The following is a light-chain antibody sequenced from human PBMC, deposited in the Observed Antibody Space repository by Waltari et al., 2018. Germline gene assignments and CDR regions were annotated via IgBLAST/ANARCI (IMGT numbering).Light chain of an antibody. CDR2: AAS. Sequence: DIQLTQSPSFLSASVGDRVTITCRASQGISSYLAWYQQNPGKAPKLLIYAASTLQSGVPSRFSGSGSGTEFTLTISSLQPEDFATYYCQQLNSYPSFGPGTKVDIK. CDR3: QQLNSYPS. V-gene: IGKV1-9*01. CDR1: QGISSY. J-gene: IGKJ3*01.